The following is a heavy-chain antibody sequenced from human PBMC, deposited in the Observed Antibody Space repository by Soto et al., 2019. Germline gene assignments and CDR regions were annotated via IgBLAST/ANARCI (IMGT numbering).Heavy chain of an antibody. CDR3: AKAPGYCSSSSCSRGYFDY. V-gene: IGHV3-9*01. J-gene: IGHJ4*02. CDR1: GFTFDDYA. CDR2: ISWNSGSV. Sequence: LRLSCAASGFTFDDYAMYWVRQAPGKGLEWVSGISWNSGSVAYADSVKGRFTISRDNAKNSLYLQMNSLRPEDTALYYCAKAPGYCSSSSCSRGYFDYWGQGTLVTVSS. D-gene: IGHD2-2*01.